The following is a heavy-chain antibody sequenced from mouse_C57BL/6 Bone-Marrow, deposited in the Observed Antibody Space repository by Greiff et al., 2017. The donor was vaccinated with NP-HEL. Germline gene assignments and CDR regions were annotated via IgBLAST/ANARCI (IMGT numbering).Heavy chain of an antibody. V-gene: IGHV1-69*01. CDR2: IDPSDSYT. CDR3: ARGHYYGSRAWFAY. J-gene: IGHJ3*01. CDR1: GYTFTSYW. Sequence: QVHVKQPGAELVMPGASVKLSCKASGYTFTSYWMHWVKQRPGQGLEWIGEIDPSDSYTNYNQKFKGKSTLTVDKSSSTAYMQLSSLTSEDSAVYYCARGHYYGSRAWFAYWGQGTLVTVSA. D-gene: IGHD1-1*01.